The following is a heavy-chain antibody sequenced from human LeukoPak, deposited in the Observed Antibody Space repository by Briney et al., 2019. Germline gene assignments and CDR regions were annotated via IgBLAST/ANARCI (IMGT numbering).Heavy chain of an antibody. CDR1: GGTFSSYA. D-gene: IGHD1-1*01. V-gene: IGHV1-69*05. Sequence: SVKVSCTASGGTFSSYAISWVRQAPGQGLEWMGGIIPIFGTANYAQKFQGRVTITTDESTSTAYMELSSLRAEDTAVYYCARGRNGVNWFDPWGQGTLVTVSS. CDR2: IIPIFGTA. J-gene: IGHJ5*02. CDR3: ARGRNGVNWFDP.